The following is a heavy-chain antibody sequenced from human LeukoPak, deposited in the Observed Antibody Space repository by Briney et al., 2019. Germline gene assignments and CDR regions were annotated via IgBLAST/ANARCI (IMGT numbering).Heavy chain of an antibody. CDR3: ATYSHWVAGDV. J-gene: IGHJ6*02. D-gene: IGHD3-16*01. V-gene: IGHV3-7*01. CDR1: GFTFSESW. Sequence: GGSLRLSCAASGFTFSESWMSWVRQAPGKGLEWVANMNQDGSEKDCVDSVKGRFTISRDNARKSLYLQMSSLRAEDTAVYYCATYSHWVAGDVWGQGTTVTVSS. CDR2: MNQDGSEK.